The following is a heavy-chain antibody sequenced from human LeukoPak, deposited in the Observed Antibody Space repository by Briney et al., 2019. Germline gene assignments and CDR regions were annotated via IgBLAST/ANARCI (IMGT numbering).Heavy chain of an antibody. J-gene: IGHJ4*02. V-gene: IGHV4-39*07. CDR3: ARGWIQLWSTNLDY. D-gene: IGHD5-18*01. Sequence: SETLSLTCTVSGDSISSSNYYWSWIRQPPGKGLEWIGEINHSGSTNYNPSLKGRVTISVDTSKNQFSLKLSSVTAADTAVYYCARGWIQLWSTNLDYWGQGTLVTVSS. CDR1: GDSISSSNYY. CDR2: INHSGST.